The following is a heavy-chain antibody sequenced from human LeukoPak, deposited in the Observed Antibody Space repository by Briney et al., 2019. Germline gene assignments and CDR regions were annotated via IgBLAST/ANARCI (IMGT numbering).Heavy chain of an antibody. CDR3: ARGSRFGVVERDAFDI. Sequence: GGSLRLSCAVSGFTFSRYSMNWVRQAPGKGLEWVSSISISSNYIYYTDSVKGRFTISRDNAKNSLYLQMNSLRAEDTAVYYCARGSRFGVVERDAFDIWGQGTMVTVSS. CDR2: ISISSNYI. V-gene: IGHV3-21*01. D-gene: IGHD3-3*01. CDR1: GFTFSRYS. J-gene: IGHJ3*02.